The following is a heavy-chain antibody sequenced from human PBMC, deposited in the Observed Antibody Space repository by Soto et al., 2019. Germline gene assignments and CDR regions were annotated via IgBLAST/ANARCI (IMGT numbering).Heavy chain of an antibody. V-gene: IGHV4-38-2*01. CDR2: IYHSGST. D-gene: IGHD1-26*01. Sequence: PSETLSLTCAVSGYSISSGYYWGWIRQPPGKGLEWIGSIYHSGSTYYNPSLKSRVTISVDTSKNQFSLKLSSVTAADTAVYYCARVRGGSYSPGYFQHWGQGTLVTVSP. CDR3: ARVRGGSYSPGYFQH. CDR1: GYSISSGYY. J-gene: IGHJ1*01.